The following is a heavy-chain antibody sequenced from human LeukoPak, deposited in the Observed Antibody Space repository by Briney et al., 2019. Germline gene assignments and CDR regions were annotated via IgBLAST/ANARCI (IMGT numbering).Heavy chain of an antibody. Sequence: SVKVSCKASGGTFSSYAISWVRQAPGQGLEWMGRITPILGIANYVQKFQGRVTITADKSTSTAYMELSSLRSEDTAVYYCARHLLHCSGGSCYLDYWGQGTLVTVSS. J-gene: IGHJ4*02. V-gene: IGHV1-69*04. D-gene: IGHD2-15*01. CDR3: ARHLLHCSGGSCYLDY. CDR1: GGTFSSYA. CDR2: ITPILGIA.